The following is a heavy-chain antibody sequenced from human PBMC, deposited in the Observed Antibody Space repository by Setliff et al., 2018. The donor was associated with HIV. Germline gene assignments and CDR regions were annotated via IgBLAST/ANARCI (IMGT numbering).Heavy chain of an antibody. CDR3: ASIRSGWPVFDY. J-gene: IGHJ4*02. D-gene: IGHD6-19*01. Sequence: GGSLRLSCAASGFTFSSYSMNWVRQAPGKGLEWVSSISSSSSYIYYADSVKGRFTISRDDAKNSLYLQMNSLRAEDTAVYYCASIRSGWPVFDYWGQGTLVTVSS. CDR2: ISSSSSYI. CDR1: GFTFSSYS. V-gene: IGHV3-21*01.